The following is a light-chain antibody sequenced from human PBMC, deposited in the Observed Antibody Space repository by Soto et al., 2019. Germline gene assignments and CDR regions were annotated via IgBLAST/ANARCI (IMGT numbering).Light chain of an antibody. J-gene: IGKJ1*01. CDR2: GAS. V-gene: IGKV3-20*01. Sequence: EIVRTQYTATLSLSPGERATLSCRASQSVSNNYLAWYQQKPGQAPRLLIYGASSRATGIPDRFSGSGSGTDFTLTISRLEPEDFAVYYCQQYSISRTFGQGTKVDIK. CDR1: QSVSNNY. CDR3: QQYSISRT.